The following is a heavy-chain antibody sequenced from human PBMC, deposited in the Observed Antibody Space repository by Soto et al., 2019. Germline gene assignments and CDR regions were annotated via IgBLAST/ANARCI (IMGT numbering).Heavy chain of an antibody. Sequence: SGGSLRLSCSASGFTFGEYSMHWVRQAPGKGLQYVSTISSDGDITYYADSVKGRFTISRDNSKNTLYLQMNSLRPEDTAVYYCVKVSTFYDILTGYYSTNFFDPWGQGTLVTVSS. J-gene: IGHJ5*02. CDR3: VKVSTFYDILTGYYSTNFFDP. CDR1: GFTFGEYS. CDR2: ISSDGDIT. D-gene: IGHD3-9*01. V-gene: IGHV3-64D*06.